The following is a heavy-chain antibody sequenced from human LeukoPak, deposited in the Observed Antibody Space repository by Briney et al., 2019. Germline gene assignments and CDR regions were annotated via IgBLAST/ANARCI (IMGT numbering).Heavy chain of an antibody. D-gene: IGHD3-3*01. CDR3: ARTYYDFWSGHRYYFDY. V-gene: IGHV4-39*07. CDR2: IYYSGST. J-gene: IGHJ4*02. CDR1: GGSISSSSYY. Sequence: PSETLSLTCTVSGGSISSSSYYWGWIRQPPGKGLEWIGSIYYSGSTYYNPSLKSRVTISVDTSKNQFSLKLSSVTAADTAVYYCARTYYDFWSGHRYYFDYWGQGTLVTVSS.